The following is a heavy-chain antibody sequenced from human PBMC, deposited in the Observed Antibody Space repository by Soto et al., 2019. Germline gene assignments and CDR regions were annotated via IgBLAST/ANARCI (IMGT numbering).Heavy chain of an antibody. CDR1: GGSISFYY. CDR3: ARGASTTHGDAFDI. CDR2: SYSSGST. V-gene: IGHV4-4*09. Sequence: QVQLQESGPGLVKPSETLSLTCSVSGGSISFYYWNWIRQSPGKGLEWIGYSYSSGSTNYNPSLKRRSTISVATTKNQFSLQVSSVPAAATGVYYCARGASTTHGDAFDIWGQGRMVTVPP. J-gene: IGHJ3*02. D-gene: IGHD3-16*01.